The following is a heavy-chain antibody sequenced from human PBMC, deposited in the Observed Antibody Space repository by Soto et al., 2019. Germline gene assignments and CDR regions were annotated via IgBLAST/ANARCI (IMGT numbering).Heavy chain of an antibody. J-gene: IGHJ6*03. Sequence: EVQLAESGGGLAQPGGSLRLSGAASGFTLSGYAMDWVRQAPGEGLEYVSGISSNGVGTYYSNSVQGRFTISRDNSKNTVYLQMGRLTPADMAVYYCARRARTHFYYMDVWGKGTTVTVS. CDR1: GFTLSGYA. D-gene: IGHD6-6*01. CDR3: ARRARTHFYYMDV. CDR2: ISSNGVGT. V-gene: IGHV3-64*01.